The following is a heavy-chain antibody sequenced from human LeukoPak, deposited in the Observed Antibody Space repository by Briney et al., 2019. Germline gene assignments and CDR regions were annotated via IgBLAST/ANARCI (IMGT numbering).Heavy chain of an antibody. CDR1: GGTFSSYA. D-gene: IGHD3-3*01. CDR3: ASNQPGDFWSGYSDYFDY. CDR2: IIPIFGTA. J-gene: IGHJ4*02. Sequence: SVKVSCKASGGTFSSYAISWVRQAPGQGLEWMGGIIPIFGTANYAQKFQGRVTITTDESTSTPYMELSSLRSEDTAVYYCASNQPGDFWSGYSDYFDYWGQGTLVTVSS. V-gene: IGHV1-69*05.